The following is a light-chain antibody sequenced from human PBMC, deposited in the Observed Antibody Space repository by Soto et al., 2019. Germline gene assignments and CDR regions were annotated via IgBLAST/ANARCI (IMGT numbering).Light chain of an antibody. J-gene: IGLJ2*01. CDR2: EVT. V-gene: IGLV2-8*01. CDR1: SGDVGHYNY. Sequence: HSALTQPPSASGSLGQSVTISCTGTSGDVGHYNYVSWYQQQPGKAPKLMIYEVTKRPSGVPDRFSGSKSGNTASLTVSGLQAEDEADYYCSSYVVSFSVIFGGGTKLTVL. CDR3: SSYVVSFSVI.